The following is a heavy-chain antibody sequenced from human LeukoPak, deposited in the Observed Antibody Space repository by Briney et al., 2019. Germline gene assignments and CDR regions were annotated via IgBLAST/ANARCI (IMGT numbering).Heavy chain of an antibody. J-gene: IGHJ4*02. CDR2: IYPGDSDT. Sequence: GESLKISCKGSGYSFTTYWIGWVRLMPGKGLEWMGIIYPGDSDTRYSPSFQGPVTISADKSTSTAYLQWSSLKASDTAMYYCARLGGNYFDTSGYFDWGQGTLVTVSS. CDR1: GYSFTTYW. CDR3: ARLGGNYFDTSGYFD. V-gene: IGHV5-51*01. D-gene: IGHD3-22*01.